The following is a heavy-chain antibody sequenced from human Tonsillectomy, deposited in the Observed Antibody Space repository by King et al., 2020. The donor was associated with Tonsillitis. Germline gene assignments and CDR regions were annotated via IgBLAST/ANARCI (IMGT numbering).Heavy chain of an antibody. J-gene: IGHJ3*01. CDR3: AKDIKGSWHQLVRAFDV. V-gene: IGHV3-23*04. Sequence: QLVQSGGGLVRPGGSLRLSCAASGFTFSTYALNWVRQAPGKGLEWVSAITGDSGSTFYADSVKGRFTISRDNSKNTLYLQMSRLRAEDTAIYYCAKDIKGSWHQLVRAFDVWGQGTMVTVSS. CDR2: ITGDSGST. D-gene: IGHD3-10*01. CDR1: GFTFSTYA.